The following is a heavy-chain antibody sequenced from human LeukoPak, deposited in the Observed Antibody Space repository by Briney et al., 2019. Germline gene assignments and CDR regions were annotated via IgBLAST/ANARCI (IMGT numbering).Heavy chain of an antibody. CDR3: ARVCGGSCYYFDY. CDR2: INPNSGGT. J-gene: IGHJ4*02. V-gene: IGHV1-2*02. Sequence: VKVSCXASGYTFTGYYMHWVRQAPGQGLEWMGWINPNSGGTNYAQKFQGRVTMTRDTSISTAYMELSRLRSDDTAVYYCARVCGGSCYYFDYWGQGTLVTVSS. D-gene: IGHD2-15*01. CDR1: GYTFTGYY.